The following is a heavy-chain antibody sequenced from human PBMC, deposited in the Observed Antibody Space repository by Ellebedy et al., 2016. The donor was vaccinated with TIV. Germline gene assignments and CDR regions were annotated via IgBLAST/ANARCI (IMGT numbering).Heavy chain of an antibody. CDR1: GFTFSSYT. CDR2: IIGSGSYI. CDR3: ARDHYYDSSAYYYGKSY. J-gene: IGHJ4*02. D-gene: IGHD3-22*01. V-gene: IGHV3-21*01. Sequence: GESLKISCAASGFTFSSYTMSWVRQAPGKGLEWVSSIIGSGSYIYYVDSVKGRFTTSRDNAKNSLYLQMNSLRAEDTAVYYCARDHYYDSSAYYYGKSYWGQGTLVTVSS.